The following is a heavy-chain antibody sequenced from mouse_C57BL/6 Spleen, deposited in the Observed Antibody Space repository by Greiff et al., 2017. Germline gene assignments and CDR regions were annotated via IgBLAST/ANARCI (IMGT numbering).Heavy chain of an antibody. Sequence: EVKLVESGGGLVQPKGSLKLSCAASGFSFNTYAMNWVRQAPGKGLEWVARIRSKSNNYATYYADSVKDRFTISRDDSESMLYLQMNNLKTEDTAMYYCVRHGHYAGAMDYWGQGTSVTVSS. D-gene: IGHD1-2*01. CDR1: GFSFNTYA. CDR3: VRHGHYAGAMDY. CDR2: IRSKSNNYAT. J-gene: IGHJ4*01. V-gene: IGHV10-1*01.